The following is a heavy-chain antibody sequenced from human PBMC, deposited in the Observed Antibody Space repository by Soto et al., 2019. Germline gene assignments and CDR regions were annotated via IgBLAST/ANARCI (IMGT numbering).Heavy chain of an antibody. J-gene: IGHJ4*02. D-gene: IGHD1-26*01. V-gene: IGHV3-30*18. Sequence: QVQLVESGGGVVQPGRSLRLSCAASGFTFSSYGMHWVRQAPGKGLEWLAVISYDGSNKYYADSVKGRFTLSRDNSKNTQYLKMNGLRAEDTAVYYCAKDDGWELLISNFDYWGQGTLVTVSS. CDR1: GFTFSSYG. CDR3: AKDDGWELLISNFDY. CDR2: ISYDGSNK.